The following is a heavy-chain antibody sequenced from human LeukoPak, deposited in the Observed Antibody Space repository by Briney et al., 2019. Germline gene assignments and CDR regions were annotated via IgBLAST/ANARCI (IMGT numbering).Heavy chain of an antibody. Sequence: GGSLRLSCAASGFTFSSYAMHWVRQAAGKGLEWVAVISYDESNEYYADSVKGRFTISRDNSKNTLYLQMNSLRAEDTSVYYCARDGLRYCSSTSCYSMEGIDYWGQGTLVTVSS. V-gene: IGHV3-30-3*01. CDR2: ISYDESNE. D-gene: IGHD2-2*02. CDR3: ARDGLRYCSSTSCYSMEGIDY. J-gene: IGHJ4*02. CDR1: GFTFSSYA.